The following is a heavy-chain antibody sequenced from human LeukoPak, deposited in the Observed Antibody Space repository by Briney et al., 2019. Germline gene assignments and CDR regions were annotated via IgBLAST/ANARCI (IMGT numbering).Heavy chain of an antibody. CDR1: GDSISHSY. CDR3: ARDLTASNALDM. D-gene: IGHD2-21*02. J-gene: IGHJ3*02. V-gene: IGHV4-59*12. CDR2: IYHSGST. Sequence: PSETLSLTCTVSGDSISHSYWTWIRQPPGKGLDWIGYIYHSGSTKYNPSLKSRVTMLVDTSKNQFSLRLSSVTAADTAVYYCARDLTASNALDMWGQGAMVTVSS.